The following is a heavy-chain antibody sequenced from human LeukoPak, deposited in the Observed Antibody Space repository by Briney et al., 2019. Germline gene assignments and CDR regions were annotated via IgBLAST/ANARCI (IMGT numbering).Heavy chain of an antibody. D-gene: IGHD1-26*01. V-gene: IGHV6-1*01. CDR2: TYYRSKWYN. J-gene: IGHJ4*02. CDR3: ARGVIVGATNFDY. CDR1: GDSVSSNSAA. Sequence: QTLSLTCAISGDSVSSNSAAWNWIRQSPSRGLEWRGRTYYRSKWYNDYAVSVKSRITINPDTSKNQFSLQLYSVTAEDTAVYYCARGVIVGATNFDYWGQGTLGTVPS.